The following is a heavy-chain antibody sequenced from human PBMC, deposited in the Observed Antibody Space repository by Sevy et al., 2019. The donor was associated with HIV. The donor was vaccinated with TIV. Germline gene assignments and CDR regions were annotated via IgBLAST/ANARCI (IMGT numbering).Heavy chain of an antibody. J-gene: IGHJ4*02. CDR2: IYISGST. D-gene: IGHD2-8*02. CDR1: GGSISSYY. Sequence: SETLSLTCTVSGGSISSYYWSWIRQPAGKGLEWIGLIYISGSTNYNFSLRSRVAMSVDTSKNQFSLNLSSATAAATAADYCSCGRDCTVPQGCFDYWGQGKLVTVSS. CDR3: SCGRDCTVPQGCFDY. V-gene: IGHV4-4*07.